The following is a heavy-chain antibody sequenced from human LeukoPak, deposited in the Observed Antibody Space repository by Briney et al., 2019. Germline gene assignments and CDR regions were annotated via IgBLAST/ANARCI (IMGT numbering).Heavy chain of an antibody. D-gene: IGHD3-22*01. CDR3: AKTKTYYYDSSGYPDAFDI. J-gene: IGHJ3*02. Sequence: PSQTLSLTCTVSGGSISSGGYYWSWIRQHPGKGLEWIGYIYYSGSTYYNPSLKSRVTISVDTSKNQFSLKLSSVTAADTAVYYCAKTKTYYYDSSGYPDAFDIWGQGTMDTVSS. V-gene: IGHV4-31*03. CDR1: GGSISSGGYY. CDR2: IYYSGST.